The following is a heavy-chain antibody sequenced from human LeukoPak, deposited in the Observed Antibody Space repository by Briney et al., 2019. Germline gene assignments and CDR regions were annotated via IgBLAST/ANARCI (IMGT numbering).Heavy chain of an antibody. CDR3: ARDRNYYGSGSLFDY. Sequence: PSETLSLTCTVSGGSISSYYWSWIRQPPGKGLEWIGYIYYSGSTNYNPSLKSRVTISVDTSKNQFSLKLSSVTAADTAVYYCARDRNYYGSGSLFDYWGQGTLVTVSS. V-gene: IGHV4-59*01. D-gene: IGHD3-10*01. J-gene: IGHJ4*02. CDR2: IYYSGST. CDR1: GGSISSYY.